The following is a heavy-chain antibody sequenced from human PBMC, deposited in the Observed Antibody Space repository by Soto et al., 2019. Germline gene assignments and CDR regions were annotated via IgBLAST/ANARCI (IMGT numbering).Heavy chain of an antibody. Sequence: ERQLLQSGAEVKKPGESLKISCKGSGYSFTTYWIGWVRQMPGKGLEWMGIIFPGDSDTRYSPSFQGQVTISVDKSINTAFLQWTSLKAADTAMYYCVPPESGGRPGFFHHWGQGTQVTVSS. CDR2: IFPGDSDT. CDR3: VPPESGGRPGFFHH. CDR1: GYSFTTYW. V-gene: IGHV5-51*01. D-gene: IGHD2-15*01. J-gene: IGHJ1*01.